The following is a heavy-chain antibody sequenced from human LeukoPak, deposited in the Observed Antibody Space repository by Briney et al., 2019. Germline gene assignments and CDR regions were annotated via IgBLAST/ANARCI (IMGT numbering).Heavy chain of an antibody. Sequence: GGSLRLSCAASGFTFSSYAMSWVRQAPGKGLEWVSAISGSGDNTYYADSVKGRFTISRDNSKNTLYLQMNSLRAEDTAAYYCVKDVPSTFKWFDPWGQGTLVTVSS. CDR2: ISGSGDNT. V-gene: IGHV3-23*01. CDR3: VKDVPSTFKWFDP. CDR1: GFTFSSYA. J-gene: IGHJ5*02. D-gene: IGHD1-1*01.